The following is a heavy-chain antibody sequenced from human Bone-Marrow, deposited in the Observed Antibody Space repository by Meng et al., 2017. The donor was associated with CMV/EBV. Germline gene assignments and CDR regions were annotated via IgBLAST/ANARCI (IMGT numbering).Heavy chain of an antibody. CDR2: ISYDGSNK. V-gene: IGHV3-30-3*01. J-gene: IGHJ4*02. D-gene: IGHD3-3*01. CDR3: ARYDFWSY. Sequence: GGSLRLSCAASGFTFSSYEMNWVRQAPGKGLEWVAVISYDGSNKYYADSVKGRFTISRDNSKNTLYLQMNSLRAEDTAVYYCARYDFWSYWGQGTLVTVSS. CDR1: GFTFSSYE.